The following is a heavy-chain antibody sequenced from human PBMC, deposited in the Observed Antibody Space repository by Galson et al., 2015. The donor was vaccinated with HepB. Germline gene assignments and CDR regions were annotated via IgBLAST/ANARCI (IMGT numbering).Heavy chain of an antibody. CDR1: GFTFSSYS. CDR2: ISSSSSYI. J-gene: IGHJ6*02. Sequence: SLRLSCAASGFTFSSYSMNWVLQAPGKGLEWVSSISSSSSYIYYADSVKGRFTISRDNAKNSLYLQMNSLRAEDTAVYYCARADPGVELPSYYGMDVWGQGTTVTVSS. D-gene: IGHD1-7*01. V-gene: IGHV3-21*01. CDR3: ARADPGVELPSYYGMDV.